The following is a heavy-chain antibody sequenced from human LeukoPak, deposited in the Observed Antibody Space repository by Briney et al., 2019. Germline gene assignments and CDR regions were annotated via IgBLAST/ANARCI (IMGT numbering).Heavy chain of an antibody. J-gene: IGHJ6*03. CDR2: VDPEDGEK. CDR3: ATAPPSYDILTGPTKDYMDV. CDR1: GYTFTDYY. V-gene: IGHV1-69-2*01. D-gene: IGHD3-9*01. Sequence: ATVKLSCKVSGYTFTDYYMHWVPQAPGKGLEWMGLVDPEDGEKIYAEKFQGRVTITADTSTDTAYMELSSLRSEDTAVYYCATAPPSYDILTGPTKDYMDVWGKGTTVTVSS.